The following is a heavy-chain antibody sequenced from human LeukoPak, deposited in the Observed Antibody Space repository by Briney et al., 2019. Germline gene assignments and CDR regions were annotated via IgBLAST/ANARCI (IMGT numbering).Heavy chain of an antibody. J-gene: IGHJ2*01. CDR2: INPNSGGT. D-gene: IGHD4-23*01. CDR3: ARGHGGNSGYFDL. CDR1: GYTFTGYY. Sequence: GASVKVSCKASGYTFTGYYMHWVRQAPGQGLEWMGWINPNSGGTNYAQKFQGRVTMTRDTSISTAYMELSRLRSDDTAVYYCARGHGGNSGYFDLWGRGTLVTVSS. V-gene: IGHV1-2*02.